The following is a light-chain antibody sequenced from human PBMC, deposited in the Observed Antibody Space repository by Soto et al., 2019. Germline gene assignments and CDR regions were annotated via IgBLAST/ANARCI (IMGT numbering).Light chain of an antibody. J-gene: IGKJ2*01. CDR3: QQYNNWPPVT. V-gene: IGKV3-15*01. CDR2: GAS. Sequence: EIVMTQSPATLSVSPGERATLSCRASQSVSSNLAWYQQKPGQAPRLLIYGASTRATGIPARFSGSGSGTDFTLTISCMQSEDFAGYYCQQYNNWPPVTVGQGTKLEIK. CDR1: QSVSSN.